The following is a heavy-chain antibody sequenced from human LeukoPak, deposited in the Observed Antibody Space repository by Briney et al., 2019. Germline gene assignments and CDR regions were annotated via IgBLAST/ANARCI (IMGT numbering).Heavy chain of an antibody. CDR2: IDPKRDPKRGGT. CDR1: GYSFSDYY. V-gene: IGHV1-2*02. J-gene: IGHJ4*02. Sequence: GASVKVSCEASGYSFSDYYLHWVWLAPGQGLEWMGWIDPKRDPKRGGTNYAQKFQGRVTMTRDTSISTVYMELSGLRSDDTAVYYCARATSGGNTIDYWGQGTLVTVSS. CDR3: ARATSGGNTIDY. D-gene: IGHD4-23*01.